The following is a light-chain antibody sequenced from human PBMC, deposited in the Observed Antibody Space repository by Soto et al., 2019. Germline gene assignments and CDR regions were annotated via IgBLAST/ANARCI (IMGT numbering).Light chain of an antibody. CDR1: QGISNY. V-gene: IGKV1-27*01. Sequence: IQWTQSPSSLSASVGDRVTITCGASQGISNYLAWYQQKPGKVPKLLIYGASTLQSGVPSRFSGSGSGTDFTLTISSLQTEDVATYDCQKSNGDSRTFGHGTKVDIK. CDR3: QKSNGDSRT. J-gene: IGKJ1*01. CDR2: GAS.